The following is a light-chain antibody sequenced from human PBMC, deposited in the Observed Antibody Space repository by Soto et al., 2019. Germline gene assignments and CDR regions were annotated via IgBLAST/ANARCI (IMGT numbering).Light chain of an antibody. CDR2: KAS. V-gene: IGKV1-5*03. Sequence: HTTQRASTRSAALADVDTLVCRASQSLSTWLAWYQQKPGKAPKLLIYKASSLGSGVPSRFSGSGSGTEFTLTISSLQPDDFATYYCQQYNTYWTFGQGTKVDI. J-gene: IGKJ1*01. CDR3: QQYNTYWT. CDR1: QSLSTW.